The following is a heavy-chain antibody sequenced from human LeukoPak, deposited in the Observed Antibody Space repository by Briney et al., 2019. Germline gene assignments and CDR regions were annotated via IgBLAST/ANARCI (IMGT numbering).Heavy chain of an antibody. Sequence: GGSLRLSCAASGFTFSAYSTNWVRQAPGKGLEWVSSISTSSSYIDYADSVKGPFTVSRDNAKHSLFLQMNSLRAEDTALYYCARDREMGTIRNGFDVWGQGTIVSVSS. CDR2: ISTSSSYI. J-gene: IGHJ3*01. V-gene: IGHV3-21*01. D-gene: IGHD5-24*01. CDR1: GFTFSAYS. CDR3: ARDREMGTIRNGFDV.